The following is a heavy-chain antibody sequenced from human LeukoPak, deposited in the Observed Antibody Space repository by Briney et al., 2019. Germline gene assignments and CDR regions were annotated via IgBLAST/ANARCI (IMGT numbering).Heavy chain of an antibody. Sequence: GRSLRLSCAASGFTFSSYSMNWVRQAPGKGLEWVSYISSSSSTIYYADSVKGRFTISRDNAKNSLYVQMNSLRAEDTAEYYCARDHRGGYYGMDVWGQGTTVTVSS. J-gene: IGHJ6*02. CDR2: ISSSSSTI. D-gene: IGHD1-26*01. V-gene: IGHV3-48*01. CDR3: ARDHRGGYYGMDV. CDR1: GFTFSSYS.